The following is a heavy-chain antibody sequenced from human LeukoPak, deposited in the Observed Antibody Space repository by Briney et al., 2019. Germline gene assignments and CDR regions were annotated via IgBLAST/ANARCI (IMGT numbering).Heavy chain of an antibody. V-gene: IGHV1-8*01. Sequence: ASVKVSCKASGYTFTSYDINWVRQATGQGLEWMGWMNPNSGNTGYAQKFQGRVTMTRNTSISTAYMELSSLRVEDTAVYYCAKVIGRKGDFQHWGQGTLATVSS. CDR2: MNPNSGNT. D-gene: IGHD3-16*01. J-gene: IGHJ1*01. CDR3: AKVIGRKGDFQH. CDR1: GYTFTSYD.